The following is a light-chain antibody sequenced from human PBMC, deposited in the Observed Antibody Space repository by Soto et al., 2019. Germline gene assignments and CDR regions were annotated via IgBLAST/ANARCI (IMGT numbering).Light chain of an antibody. CDR3: QQYNNWRSYT. CDR2: GAS. CDR1: QSISSN. J-gene: IGKJ2*01. V-gene: IGKV3-15*01. Sequence: EIVMTQSPATLSVSLGERATLSCRASQSISSNLAWYQQKPGQAPRLLIYGASTRATGIPDRFSGSGSGTDFTLTISSLQYEDFAVYFCQQYNNWRSYTFGQGTKLEIK.